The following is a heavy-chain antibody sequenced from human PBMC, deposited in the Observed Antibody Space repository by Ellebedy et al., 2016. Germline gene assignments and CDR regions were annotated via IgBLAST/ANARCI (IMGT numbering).Heavy chain of an antibody. J-gene: IGHJ3*02. CDR2: ISSSSSTI. Sequence: GGSLRLXXAASGFTFSSYSMNWVRQAPGKGLEWVSYISSSSSTIYYADSVKGRFTISRDNAKNSLYLQMNSLRDDDTAVYYCARGASSGRGAFDIWGQGTMVTVSS. CDR3: ARGASSGRGAFDI. CDR1: GFTFSSYS. V-gene: IGHV3-48*02. D-gene: IGHD3-22*01.